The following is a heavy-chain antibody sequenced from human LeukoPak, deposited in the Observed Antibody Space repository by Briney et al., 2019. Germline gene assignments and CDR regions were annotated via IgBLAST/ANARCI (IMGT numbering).Heavy chain of an antibody. CDR2: IKSKGDGETT. J-gene: IGHJ4*02. V-gene: IGHV3-15*01. CDR3: TTDLGLTMIRGVIVN. Sequence: GGSLRLSCAASGFTFRNAWMSWVRQAPGRGLEWVGRIKSKGDGETTDYGAPVKGRFTISRDDSKDTLYLQMNSLKTEDTAVYYCTTDLGLTMIRGVIVNWGQGALLTVSS. D-gene: IGHD3-10*01. CDR1: GFTFRNAW.